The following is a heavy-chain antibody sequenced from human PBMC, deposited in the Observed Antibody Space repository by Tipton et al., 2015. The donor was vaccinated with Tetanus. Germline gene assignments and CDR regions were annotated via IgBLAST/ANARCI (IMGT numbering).Heavy chain of an antibody. V-gene: IGHV3-21*01. J-gene: IGHJ5*02. CDR1: GFSFSSYS. Sequence: SLRLSCAASGFSFSSYSMNWVRQAPGKGLEWVSSISSGGNYIYYADSVKGRFTISRDSALYLQMTSLRAEDTAVYYCARENSLTTSSWGQGTLVTVSS. CDR3: ARENSLTTSS. CDR2: ISSGGNYI. D-gene: IGHD1-14*01.